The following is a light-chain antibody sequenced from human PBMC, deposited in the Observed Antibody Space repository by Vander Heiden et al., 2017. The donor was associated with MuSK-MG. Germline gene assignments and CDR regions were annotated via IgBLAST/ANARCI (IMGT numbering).Light chain of an antibody. V-gene: IGLV3-19*01. J-gene: IGLJ2*01. CDR3: NSRDSSGNRV. Sequence: QAPVLVIYGKNNRPSGIPDRFSGSSSGNTASLPNTGAQAEDEADYYCNSRDSSGNRVFGGGTRLTVL. CDR2: GKN.